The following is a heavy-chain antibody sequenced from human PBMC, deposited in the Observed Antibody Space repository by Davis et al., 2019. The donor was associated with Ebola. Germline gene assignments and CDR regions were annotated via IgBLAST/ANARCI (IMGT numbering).Heavy chain of an antibody. CDR1: GFSLSTSGVG. V-gene: IGHV2-5*02. Sequence: SGPTLVKPTQTLTLTCTFSGFSLSTSGVGVGWIRQPPGKALEWLALIYWDDDKRYSPSLKSRLTITKDTSKNQVVLTLTNMDPVDTATYYCAHTRRYSGTWEYYFDYWGQGTLVTVSS. D-gene: IGHD5-12*01. CDR3: AHTRRYSGTWEYYFDY. J-gene: IGHJ4*02. CDR2: IYWDDDK.